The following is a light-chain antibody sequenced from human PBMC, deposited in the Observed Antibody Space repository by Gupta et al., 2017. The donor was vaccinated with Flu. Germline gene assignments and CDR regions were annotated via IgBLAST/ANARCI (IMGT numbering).Light chain of an antibody. J-gene: IGKJ3*01. CDR2: GAS. V-gene: IGKV3-15*01. Sequence: GERATLSCRASQSLSRNLAWYQQKTGQPPRLLMYGASTRATGFPARFSGSGSGTEFTLTISSLQSEDFATYFCLQYNDWPFTFGPGTRVDLK. CDR3: LQYNDWPFT. CDR1: QSLSRN.